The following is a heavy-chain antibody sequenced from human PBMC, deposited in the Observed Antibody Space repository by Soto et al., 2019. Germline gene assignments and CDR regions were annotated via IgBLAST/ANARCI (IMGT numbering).Heavy chain of an antibody. Sequence: GGSLRLSCAASGFTFSSYSMNWVRQAPGKGLEWVSSISSSSSYIYYADSVKGRFTISRDNAKNSLYLQMNSLRAEDTAVYYCARVPYLYSSSWYSDYYYYMDVWGKGTTVTVSS. V-gene: IGHV3-21*01. CDR1: GFTFSSYS. CDR2: ISSSSSYI. D-gene: IGHD6-13*01. J-gene: IGHJ6*03. CDR3: ARVPYLYSSSWYSDYYYYMDV.